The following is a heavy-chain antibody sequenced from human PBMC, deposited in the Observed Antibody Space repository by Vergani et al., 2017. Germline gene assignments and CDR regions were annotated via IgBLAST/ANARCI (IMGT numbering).Heavy chain of an antibody. D-gene: IGHD3-9*01. CDR3: ARDRDILTGYYNCLDY. CDR2: IIPIFGTA. V-gene: IGHV1-69*06. Sequence: QVQLVQSGAEVKKPGSSVKVSCKASGGTFSSYAISWVRQAPGQGLEWMGGIIPIFGTANYAQKFQGRVTMTTDTSTSTAYMELRSLRSDDTAVYYCARDRDILTGYYNCLDYWGQGTLVTVSS. CDR1: GGTFSSYA. J-gene: IGHJ4*02.